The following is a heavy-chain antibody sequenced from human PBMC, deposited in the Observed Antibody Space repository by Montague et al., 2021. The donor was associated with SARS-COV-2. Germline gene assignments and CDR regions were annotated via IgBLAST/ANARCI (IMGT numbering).Heavy chain of an antibody. CDR3: ATVLGGYSATSCYLYN. D-gene: IGHD2-2*01. CDR1: GNSMSSNNW. CDR2: IHHIVGT. V-gene: IGHV4-4*02. Sequence: SETLSLTCAVSGNSMSSNNWWTWVRQSPGKGLEWIGEIHHIVGTNYNPSLKSRVSISVDKSRNQFSLNLNSVTAADTAFYYCATVLGGYSATSCYLYNWGRGTLVTVSS. J-gene: IGHJ4*02.